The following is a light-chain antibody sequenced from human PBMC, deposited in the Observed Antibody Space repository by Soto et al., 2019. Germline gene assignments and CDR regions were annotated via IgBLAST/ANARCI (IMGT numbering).Light chain of an antibody. Sequence: DIQMTQSPSSLSASVGDRVTITCRASQGIYNYLAWYQQKPGKAPKLLIYAASTLEAGVLPRFSGSGSGTDFTLTISSLQPEDVATYYCHKYNSALLTFGQGTLLEMK. J-gene: IGKJ5*01. CDR1: QGIYNY. CDR3: HKYNSALLT. CDR2: AAS. V-gene: IGKV1-27*01.